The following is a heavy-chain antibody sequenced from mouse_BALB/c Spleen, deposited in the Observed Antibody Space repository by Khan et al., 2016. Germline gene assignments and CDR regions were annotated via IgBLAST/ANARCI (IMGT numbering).Heavy chain of an antibody. D-gene: IGHD1-1*01. V-gene: IGHV3-2*02. CDR1: GYSITSDYA. CDR3: ARSYYGSSYFDY. CDR2: ISYSGST. Sequence: EVQLQESGPGLVKPSQSLSLTCTVTGYSITSDYAWNWIRQFPGNKLEWMGYISYSGSTSYNPSPKSRISITRDTSKNQFFLQLNSVTTEDTATYYCARSYYGSSYFDYWGQGTTLTVSS. J-gene: IGHJ2*01.